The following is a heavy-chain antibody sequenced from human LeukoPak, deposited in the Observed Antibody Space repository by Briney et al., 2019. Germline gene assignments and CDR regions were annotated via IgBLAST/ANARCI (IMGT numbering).Heavy chain of an antibody. CDR2: LSSSGSYI. V-gene: IGHV3-21*01. J-gene: IGHJ4*02. Sequence: GGSLRVSCAASGFTFTTYSMNWVRQAPGKGLQWVSSLSSSGSYIYYADSVKGRFTISRDNAKNSLYLQMNSLRAEDTAVYYCARWDYFDYWGEGTLVSPSS. CDR3: ARWDYFDY. CDR1: GFTFTTYS.